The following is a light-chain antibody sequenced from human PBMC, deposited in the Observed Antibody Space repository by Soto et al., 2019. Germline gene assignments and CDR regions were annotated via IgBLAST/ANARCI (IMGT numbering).Light chain of an antibody. CDR3: QQYGSSLIT. J-gene: IGKJ5*01. V-gene: IGKV3-20*01. CDR2: GAS. Sequence: EIVLTPSPGTLSLSPGERATLSCRASQSVSSNSLAWYHQKPGQPPRLLMYGASSRATGIPDRFSGSGSGTDFTLTITRLEPEDFAVYYCQQYGSSLITFGQGTRLEIK. CDR1: QSVSSNS.